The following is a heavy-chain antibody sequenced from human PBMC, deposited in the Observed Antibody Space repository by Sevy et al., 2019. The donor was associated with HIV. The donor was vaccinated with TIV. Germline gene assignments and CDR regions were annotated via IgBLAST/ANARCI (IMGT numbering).Heavy chain of an antibody. V-gene: IGHV4-34*01. CDR1: DGSFSGYY. Sequence: SETLSLTCVVHDGSFSGYYWNWIHQLPGKGLEWIGEINESGITYYNPSLKSRVTISVDTSKKQFSLKLNSVTAVDSAVYFCARSPPVVVVPGAPSWFDPWGQGTLVTVSS. J-gene: IGHJ5*02. CDR3: ARSPPVVVVPGAPSWFDP. D-gene: IGHD2-2*01. CDR2: INESGIT.